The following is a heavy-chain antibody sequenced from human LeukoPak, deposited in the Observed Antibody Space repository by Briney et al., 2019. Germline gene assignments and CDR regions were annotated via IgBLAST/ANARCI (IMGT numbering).Heavy chain of an antibody. V-gene: IGHV4-59*01. CDR1: GGSISSYY. CDR3: ARSLLGSSWVFDY. J-gene: IGHJ4*02. D-gene: IGHD6-13*01. CDR2: IYYSGST. Sequence: PSETLSLTCTVSGGSISSYYWSWIRQPPGKGLEWIGYIYYSGSTNYNPSLKSRVNISVDTSKNQFSLKLNSVTAADTAVYYCARSLLGSSWVFDYWGQGTLVTVSS.